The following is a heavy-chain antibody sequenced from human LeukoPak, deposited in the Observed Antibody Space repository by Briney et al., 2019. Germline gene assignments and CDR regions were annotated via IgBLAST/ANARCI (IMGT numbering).Heavy chain of an antibody. V-gene: IGHV4-34*01. Sequence: SETLSLTCAVYGGSFSGYYWSWIRQPPGKGLEWIGEINHSGSTNYNPSLKSRVTISVDTSKNQFSLKLSSVTAADTAVYYCARDGLYNWNYPFDYWGQGTMVTVSS. CDR3: ARDGLYNWNYPFDY. D-gene: IGHD1-7*01. CDR2: INHSGST. J-gene: IGHJ3*01. CDR1: GGSFSGYY.